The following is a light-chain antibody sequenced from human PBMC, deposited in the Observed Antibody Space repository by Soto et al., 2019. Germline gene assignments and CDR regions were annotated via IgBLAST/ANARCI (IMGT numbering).Light chain of an antibody. CDR2: GAS. V-gene: IGKV3-20*01. CDR3: QQFGSSWWT. Sequence: EIVLTQSPGTLSLSPGEGATLSCRASQSVTSNYLAWYQQKPGQAPRLLIYGASGRATGIPDRFSGSGSGTDFTLTISRVEPADSAMYYCQQFGSSWWTFAQGTKVDIK. J-gene: IGKJ1*01. CDR1: QSVTSNY.